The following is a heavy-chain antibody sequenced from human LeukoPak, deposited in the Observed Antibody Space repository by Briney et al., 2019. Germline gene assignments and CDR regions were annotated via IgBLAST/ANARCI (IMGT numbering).Heavy chain of an antibody. CDR2: IIPIFGTA. J-gene: IGHJ6*02. CDR3: ARSYFQTVVVPAAIEKYYYGMDV. Sequence: ASVKVSCKASGGTFSSYAISQVRQAPGQGLEWMGGIIPIFGTANYAQKFQGRVTITADESTSTAYMELSSLRSEDTAVYYCARSYFQTVVVPAAIEKYYYGMDVWGQGTTVTVSS. CDR1: GGTFSSYA. V-gene: IGHV1-69*13. D-gene: IGHD2-2*01.